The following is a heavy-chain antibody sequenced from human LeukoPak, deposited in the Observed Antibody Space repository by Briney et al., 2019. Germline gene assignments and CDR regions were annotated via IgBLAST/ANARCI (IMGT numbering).Heavy chain of an antibody. CDR3: ARGRGATRDDAFDI. CDR2: IYHSGST. V-gene: IGHV4-30-2*06. Sequence: SETLSLTCAVSGVSLSGDDYSWSWIRQSPGKDLEWIGYIYHSGSTHYNPSLKSRVTISVDKSKNQFSLKLSSVAAADTAVYYCARGRGATRDDAFDIWGQGTMVTVSS. J-gene: IGHJ3*02. D-gene: IGHD1-26*01. CDR1: GVSLSGDDYS.